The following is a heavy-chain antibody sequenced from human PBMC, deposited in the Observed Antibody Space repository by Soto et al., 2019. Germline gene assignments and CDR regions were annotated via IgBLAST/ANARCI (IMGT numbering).Heavy chain of an antibody. CDR3: AKDRSCSTTSCSDDAFDI. CDR2: ITGSGLTT. D-gene: IGHD2-2*01. Sequence: EVQLLESGGGLVQPGGSLRLSRAASGFTFSSYAMSWVRQAPGKGLEWVSAITGSGLTTYYADSVKGRITISRDNSKNTLYLQMNSVRAEDTAVYYCAKDRSCSTTSCSDDAFDIWGQGTMVTVSS. CDR1: GFTFSSYA. V-gene: IGHV3-23*01. J-gene: IGHJ3*02.